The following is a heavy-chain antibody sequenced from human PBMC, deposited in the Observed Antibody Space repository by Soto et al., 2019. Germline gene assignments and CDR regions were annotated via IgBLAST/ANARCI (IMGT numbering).Heavy chain of an antibody. D-gene: IGHD4-17*01. Sequence: ASVKVSCKASGYTFTSYGINWVRQAPGQGLEWMGWVSTYYDNTKYEQKFQGRFTMTTDTSTSTAYMELRSLRSDDTAVYYCATGDYGYYFDYWGQGTLVTVSS. V-gene: IGHV1-18*04. J-gene: IGHJ4*02. CDR2: VSTYYDNT. CDR1: GYTFTSYG. CDR3: ATGDYGYYFDY.